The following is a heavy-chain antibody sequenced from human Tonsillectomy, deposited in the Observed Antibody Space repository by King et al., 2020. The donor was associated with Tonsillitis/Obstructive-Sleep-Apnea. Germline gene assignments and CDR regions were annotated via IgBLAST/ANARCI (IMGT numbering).Heavy chain of an antibody. D-gene: IGHD2-2*01. CDR3: ARVYCSNTTCYPYYYYMDV. CDR1: DGSFSGYY. CDR2: INHSGST. J-gene: IGHJ6*03. Sequence: VQLQQWGAGLLKPSKTLSLTCAIYDGSFSGYYWSWIRQPPGKGLEWIGEINHSGSTNYNPSLKSRVTISVDTSKNQFSLRLSSVTAADTAIYYCARVYCSNTTCYPYYYYMDVWGKGTTVTVSS. V-gene: IGHV4-34*01.